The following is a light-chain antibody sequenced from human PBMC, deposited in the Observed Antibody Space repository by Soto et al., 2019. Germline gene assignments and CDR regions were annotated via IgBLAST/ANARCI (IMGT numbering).Light chain of an antibody. CDR1: QGINTY. V-gene: IGKV1-9*01. CDR3: QQLNTYPRT. Sequence: TQLTQSPSSLSASVGDRVTIACRASQGINTYLAWYQQKPGKAPKVLMDSASTLQSGVPSRFSGSGSGTDFTLTISSLQPEDFATYFCQQLNTYPRTFGPGTKGDIK. CDR2: SAS. J-gene: IGKJ3*01.